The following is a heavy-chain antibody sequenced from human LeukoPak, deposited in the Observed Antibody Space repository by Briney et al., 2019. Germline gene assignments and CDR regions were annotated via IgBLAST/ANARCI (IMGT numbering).Heavy chain of an antibody. CDR1: GYTFTSYH. D-gene: IGHD3-16*01. J-gene: IGHJ4*02. Sequence: ASVKVSFKASGYTFTSYHMHWVRQAPGQGLEWMGKINLSGGSTTYAQKFQGRVTMTRDTSTSTVYMELSSLRSEDTAVYYCARDYVDDVPMIKDYWGQGTLVTVSS. CDR2: INLSGGST. CDR3: ARDYVDDVPMIKDY. V-gene: IGHV1-46*01.